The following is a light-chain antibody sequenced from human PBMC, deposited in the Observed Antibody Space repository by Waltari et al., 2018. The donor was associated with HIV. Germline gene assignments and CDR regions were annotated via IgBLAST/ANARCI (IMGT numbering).Light chain of an antibody. V-gene: IGKV3-15*01. CDR1: QSIRSN. CDR2: DAS. J-gene: IGKJ5*01. CDR3: QKYNNWPPIT. Sequence: EILMTQSPATLSVSPGERATLSCRASQSIRSNLAWYQQKPGQAPRLLLYDASTRATGIPARFSGSGSGTEFTLTITSLQSEDFAVYYCQKYNNWPPITFGQGTRLEIK.